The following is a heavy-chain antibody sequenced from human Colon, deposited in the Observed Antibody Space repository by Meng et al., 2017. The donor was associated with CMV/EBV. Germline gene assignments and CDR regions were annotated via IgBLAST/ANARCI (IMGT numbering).Heavy chain of an antibody. D-gene: IGHD4/OR15-4a*01. CDR2: ILPVLDVG. V-gene: IGHV1-69*10. CDR3: ARARGGANHYYHGMDV. Sequence: SVKVSCNASGGTFSTNAITWVRQAPGHGLEWMGGILPVLDVGHHAQKFQGRVPITADKSTSTAYMELSSLRSDDTAVYYCARARGGANHYYHGMDVWGQGTTVTVSS. CDR1: GGTFSTNA. J-gene: IGHJ6*02.